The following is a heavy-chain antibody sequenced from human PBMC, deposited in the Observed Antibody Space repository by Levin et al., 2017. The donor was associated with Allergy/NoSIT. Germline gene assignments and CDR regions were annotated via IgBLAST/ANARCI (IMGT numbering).Heavy chain of an antibody. J-gene: IGHJ6*02. Sequence: PGGSLRLSCADSGFTLSYYAIHWVRQSPGEGLEWMAVISYDGNNKYYADSVKGRFTISRDNSQNTVYLQMNSLRVEDTAVYYCAKGSGSDSDDGTDVWGQGTTVTVSS. D-gene: IGHD1-26*01. CDR1: GFTLSYYA. V-gene: IGHV3-30-3*01. CDR3: AKGSGSDSDDGTDV. CDR2: ISYDGNNK.